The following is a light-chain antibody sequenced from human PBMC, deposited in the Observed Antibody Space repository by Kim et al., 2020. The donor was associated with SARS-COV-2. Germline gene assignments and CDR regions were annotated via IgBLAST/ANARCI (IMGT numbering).Light chain of an antibody. J-gene: IGKJ2*02. CDR2: GAS. CDR1: QTVDNNY. Sequence: EIVLTQSPVTLSLSPGERATLSCKASQTVDNNYLAWYQQKPGRAPRLLIYGASSRASGIPDRFSASGSGTDFTLTISRLEPEDFAVYYCQKYGRPPGLSTFGQGTKLEI. V-gene: IGKV3-20*01. CDR3: QKYGRPPGLST.